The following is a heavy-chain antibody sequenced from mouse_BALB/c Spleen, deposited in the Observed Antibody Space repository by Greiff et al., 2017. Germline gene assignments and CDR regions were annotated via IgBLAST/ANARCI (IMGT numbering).Heavy chain of an antibody. CDR3: ARRRLLWYFDV. CDR1: GYSITSDYA. J-gene: IGHJ1*01. V-gene: IGHV3-2*02. D-gene: IGHD2-3*01. CDR2: ISYSGST. Sequence: EVKLQESGPGLVKPSQSLSLTCTVTGYSITSDYAWNWIRQFPGNKLEWMGYISYSGSTSYNPSLKSRISITRDTSKNQFFLQLNSVTTEDTATYYCARRRLLWYFDVWGAGTTVTVSS.